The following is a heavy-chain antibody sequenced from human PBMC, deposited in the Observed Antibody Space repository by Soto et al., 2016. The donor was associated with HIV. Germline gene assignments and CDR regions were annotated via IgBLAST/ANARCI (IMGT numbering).Heavy chain of an antibody. D-gene: IGHD3-16*01. CDR1: GFTFSSYA. CDR3: ARDGGTTWGETYFDL. J-gene: IGHJ2*01. V-gene: IGHV3-64*01. CDR2: ISSNGGST. Sequence: EVQLVESGGGLVQPGGSLRLSCAASGFTFSSYAMHWVRQAPGKGLEYVSAISSNGGSTYYANSVKGRFTISRDNSKNTLYLQMGSLRAEDTAVYYCARDGGTTWGETYFDLWGRGTLVTVSS.